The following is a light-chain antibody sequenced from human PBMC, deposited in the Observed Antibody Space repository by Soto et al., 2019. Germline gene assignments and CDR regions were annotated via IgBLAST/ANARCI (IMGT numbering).Light chain of an antibody. CDR3: RHYQIYSGT. J-gene: IGKJ1*01. V-gene: IGKV1-5*03. Sequence: DIQMTQSPPTLSASVGDIVTITCRASQSVSSWLAWYQQKPGRSPKLLIYKASTLVSGVPSRFSGSGSETEFSLAINSFQPDDFATYYCRHYQIYSGTFGQGTKVEIK. CDR1: QSVSSW. CDR2: KAS.